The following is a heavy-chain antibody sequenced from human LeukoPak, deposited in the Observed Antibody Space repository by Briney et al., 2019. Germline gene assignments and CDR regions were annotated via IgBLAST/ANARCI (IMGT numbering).Heavy chain of an antibody. CDR1: GYTFTSYG. J-gene: IGHJ6*03. CDR3: ARDPTGYSSGWYFSDNYYYYYYMDV. D-gene: IGHD6-19*01. CDR2: ISAYNGNT. Sequence: ASVKVSCKASGYTFTSYGISWVRQAPGQGLEWMGWISAYNGNTNYAQKLQGRVTMTTDTSTSTAYMELRSLRSDDTAVYYCARDPTGYSSGWYFSDNYYYYYYMDVWGKGTTVTVSS. V-gene: IGHV1-18*01.